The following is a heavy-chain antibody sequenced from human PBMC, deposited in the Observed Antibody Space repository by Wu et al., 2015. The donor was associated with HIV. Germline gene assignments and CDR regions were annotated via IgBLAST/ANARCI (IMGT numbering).Heavy chain of an antibody. V-gene: IGHV1-2*02. CDR3: ARYYYDSSGYLDDAFDI. Sequence: QVQLVQSGAEVKKPGASVKVSCRASGYTFTGYYMHWVRQAPGQGLEWMGWINPNSGGTNYAQKFQGRVTMTRDTSISTAYMELSRLRSDDTAVYYCARYYYDSSGYLDDAFDIWAKGQWSPSLQ. CDR1: GYTFTGYY. CDR2: INPNSGGT. D-gene: IGHD3-22*01. J-gene: IGHJ3*02.